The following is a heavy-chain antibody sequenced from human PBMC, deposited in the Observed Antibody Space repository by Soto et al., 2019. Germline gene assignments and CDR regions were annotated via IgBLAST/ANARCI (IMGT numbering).Heavy chain of an antibody. CDR1: GGSISSGGYS. CDR3: VRGDSSWLWNWFHP. CDR2: IYHSGST. V-gene: IGHV4-30-2*01. J-gene: IGHJ5*02. Sequence: SETLSLTCAVSGGSISSGGYSWNWIRQPPGKGLEWIGDIYHSGSTHHTPTLKSRVTVSLDKSKNQFSLSLTSVTAADTAVYFCVRGDSSWLWNWFHPWGPGTLVTVSS. D-gene: IGHD6-13*01.